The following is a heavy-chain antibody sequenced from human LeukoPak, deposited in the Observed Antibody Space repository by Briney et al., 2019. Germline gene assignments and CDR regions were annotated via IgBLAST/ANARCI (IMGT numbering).Heavy chain of an antibody. CDR3: AKDLLDGDLTHDAFDI. CDR2: ISSSGSTT. J-gene: IGHJ3*02. Sequence: GGSLRLSCAASGFTFSDYYMSWIRQAPGKGLEWVSYISSSGSTTYYADSVKGRFTISRDNSKNTLYLQMNSLRAEDTAVYYCAKDLLDGDLTHDAFDIWGQGTMVTVSS. CDR1: GFTFSDYY. V-gene: IGHV3-11*01. D-gene: IGHD4-17*01.